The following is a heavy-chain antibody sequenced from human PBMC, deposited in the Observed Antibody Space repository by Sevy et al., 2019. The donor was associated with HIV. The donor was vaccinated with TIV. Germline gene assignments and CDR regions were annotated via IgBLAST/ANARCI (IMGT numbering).Heavy chain of an antibody. J-gene: IGHJ4*02. Sequence: GGSLRLSCAVSGFTVNDKYIIWVRQAPGKGLEWVSDIISSGSTYYAVSAKGRFTISRDNSKNTVDLQMNSVRAEDTAVYYCVSLFLSYRSGWSYFDYWGQGTLVTVSS. CDR1: GFTVNDKY. CDR2: IISSGST. V-gene: IGHV3-66*02. CDR3: VSLFLSYRSGWSYFDY. D-gene: IGHD6-19*01.